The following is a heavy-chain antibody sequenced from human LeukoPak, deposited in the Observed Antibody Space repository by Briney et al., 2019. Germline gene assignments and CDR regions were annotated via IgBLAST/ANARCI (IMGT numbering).Heavy chain of an antibody. CDR3: AREREYDFWSGLFDY. CDR2: IYTSGST. J-gene: IGHJ4*02. D-gene: IGHD3-3*01. Sequence: PSETLSLACTVSGGSISSYYWSWIRQPAGKGLEWFGRIYTSGSTNYNPSLKSRVTMSVDTSKNQFSLKLSSVTAADTAVYYCAREREYDFWSGLFDYWGQGTLVTVSS. CDR1: GGSISSYY. V-gene: IGHV4-4*07.